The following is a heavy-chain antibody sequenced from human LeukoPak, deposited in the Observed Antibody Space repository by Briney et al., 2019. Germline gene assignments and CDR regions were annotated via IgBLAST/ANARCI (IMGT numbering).Heavy chain of an antibody. Sequence: GGSLRLSCGASGFTFSNYDMHWVRQFIGKGLEWVSGIGIAGDTYYSGSVKGRFTISRENAKNSLYLQMNSLRAEDTAVYYCARERSQWLVRGSAFDIWGQGTMVTVSS. J-gene: IGHJ3*02. CDR2: IGIAGDT. D-gene: IGHD6-19*01. CDR1: GFTFSNYD. CDR3: ARERSQWLVRGSAFDI. V-gene: IGHV3-13*01.